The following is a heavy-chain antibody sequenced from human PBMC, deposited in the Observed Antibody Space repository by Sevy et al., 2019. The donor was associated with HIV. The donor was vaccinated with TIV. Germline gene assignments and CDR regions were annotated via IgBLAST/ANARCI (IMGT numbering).Heavy chain of an antibody. CDR3: AREGCTKPHDY. CDR1: GFTFSKYS. Sequence: GGSLRLSCAASGFTFSKYSMSWVRQPPGKGREWFSTLSFGCGEINYADSVKGRFTISRDNSKSSVYLQMNNLRPEDTAVYYCAREGCTKPHDYWGQGTLVTVSS. V-gene: IGHV3-23*01. D-gene: IGHD2-8*01. J-gene: IGHJ4*02. CDR2: LSFGCGEI.